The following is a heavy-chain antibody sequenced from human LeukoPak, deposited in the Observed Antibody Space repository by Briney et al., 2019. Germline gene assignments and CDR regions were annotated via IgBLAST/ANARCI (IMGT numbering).Heavy chain of an antibody. Sequence: GGSLRVYCAASGFTFDDYTMHWVRQVPGKGLEWVSFISWDGSSTYYVDSVKGRFIMSRDNRKNSLYLQMNRLRTEDTALYYCVKDRSTSGVSEFDCWGQGTLVTVSS. J-gene: IGHJ4*02. D-gene: IGHD2-2*01. CDR1: GFTFDDYT. CDR3: VKDRSTSGVSEFDC. CDR2: ISWDGSST. V-gene: IGHV3-43*01.